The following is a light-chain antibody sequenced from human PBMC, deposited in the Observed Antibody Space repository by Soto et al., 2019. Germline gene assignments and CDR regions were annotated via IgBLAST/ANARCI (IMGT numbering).Light chain of an antibody. V-gene: IGLV2-14*03. CDR1: SSDIGAYNL. CDR3: TSWTTSSTMI. J-gene: IGLJ2*01. Sequence: QSALTQPASVSGSPGQSITISCTGTSSDIGAYNLVSWYQQHPGKAPTLMLYDVNIRPSGVSNRFSGSKSGNTASLTISGLQAEDEADYYCTSWTTSSTMIFGGGTKVNVL. CDR2: DVN.